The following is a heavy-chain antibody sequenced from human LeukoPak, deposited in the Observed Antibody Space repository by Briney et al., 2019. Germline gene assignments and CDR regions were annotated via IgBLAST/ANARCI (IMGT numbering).Heavy chain of an antibody. CDR1: GYTVTELS. CDR2: IIPIFGTA. CDR3: ARTAAGTRDSFDY. D-gene: IGHD6-13*01. Sequence: GASVKVSCKVSGYTVTELSMHWVRQAPGQGLEWMGGIIPIFGTANYAQKFQGRVTITADKSTSTAYMELSSLRSEDTAVYYCARTAAGTRDSFDYWGQGTLVTVSS. V-gene: IGHV1-69*06. J-gene: IGHJ4*02.